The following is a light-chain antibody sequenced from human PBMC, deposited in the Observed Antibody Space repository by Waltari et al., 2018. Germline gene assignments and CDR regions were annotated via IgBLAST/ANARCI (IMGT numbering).Light chain of an antibody. CDR1: SSDVGGYNY. CDR2: DLS. J-gene: IGLJ3*02. CDR3: SSYTSSSTLGV. V-gene: IGLV2-14*01. Sequence: QSALTQPASVSGSPGQSITISCTGTSSDVGGYNYVSWYQQHPGKAPKLMIYDLSNRPAGVCKRVSGSKSGNTASLTISGLQAEDEADYYCSSYTSSSTLGVFGGGTKLTVL.